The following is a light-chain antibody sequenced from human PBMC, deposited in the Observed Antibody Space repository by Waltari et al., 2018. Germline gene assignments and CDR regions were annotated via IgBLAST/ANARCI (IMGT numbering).Light chain of an antibody. CDR3: CSFAGRSWL. CDR1: SSDIGLYDL. V-gene: IGLV2-23*01. J-gene: IGLJ3*02. CDR2: ETT. Sequence: QSALTQPASVSASLGQSLTISCTGTSSDIGLYDLISWYQQHPGKAPKLIIQETTKRPSGVPNRVSGSKSGNTASLTISGLQVEDEADYYCCSFAGRSWLFGGGTKLTVL.